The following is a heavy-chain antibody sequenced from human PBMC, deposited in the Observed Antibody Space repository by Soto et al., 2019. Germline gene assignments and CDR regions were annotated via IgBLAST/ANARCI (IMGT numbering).Heavy chain of an antibody. CDR3: ARHFSGSKDY. J-gene: IGHJ4*02. Sequence: VESLKISYKVSGYSCTSYWIGWVRQMPGKGLEWMGIIYPSDSDTRYSPSFQGQVTISADKSISTAYLQWSSLKASDTAMYYCARHFSGSKDYWGQGTLVTVSS. V-gene: IGHV5-51*01. D-gene: IGHD1-26*01. CDR2: IYPSDSDT. CDR1: GYSCTSYW.